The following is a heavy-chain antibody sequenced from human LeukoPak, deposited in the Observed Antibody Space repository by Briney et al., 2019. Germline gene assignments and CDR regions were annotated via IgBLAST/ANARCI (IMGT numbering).Heavy chain of an antibody. V-gene: IGHV3-30*04. D-gene: IGHD4-11*01. CDR1: GFTFTNFA. CDR2: IPYYGGNK. Sequence: GGSLRLSCAASGFTFTNFAMHWVRQSPGKGLEWVAVIPYYGGNKDYADSVKGRFSISRDNSKNTMYLEMNSLGTEDTAVYYCARTSSTVFGFDMWGQGTTVTVSS. J-gene: IGHJ3*02. CDR3: ARTSSTVFGFDM.